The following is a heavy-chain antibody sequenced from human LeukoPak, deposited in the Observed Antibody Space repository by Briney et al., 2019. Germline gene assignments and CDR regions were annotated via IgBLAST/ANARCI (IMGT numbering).Heavy chain of an antibody. CDR1: GFIFSGYG. CDR3: ARDNWGDADAFDI. D-gene: IGHD7-27*01. CDR2: ISSSSSSI. V-gene: IGHV3-48*01. J-gene: IGHJ3*02. Sequence: GGSLRLSCAASGFIFSGYGMNWVRQAPGKGLEWVSYISSSSSSIYYADSVKGRFTISRDNAQNSLYLQMNSLRAEDTAVYYCARDNWGDADAFDIWGQGTMVTVSS.